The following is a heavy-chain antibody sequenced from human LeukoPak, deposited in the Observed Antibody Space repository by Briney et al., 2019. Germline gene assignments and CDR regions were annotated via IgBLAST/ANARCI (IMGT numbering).Heavy chain of an antibody. CDR1: GGTFSSYA. Sequence: GSSVKVSYKASGGTFSSYAISWVRQAPGQGLEWMGGIIPIFGTANYAQKFQGRVTITADKSTSTAYMELSSLRSEDTAVYYCARDPGDILTGPILGAFDIWGQGTMVTVSS. J-gene: IGHJ3*02. CDR3: ARDPGDILTGPILGAFDI. D-gene: IGHD3-9*01. CDR2: IIPIFGTA. V-gene: IGHV1-69*06.